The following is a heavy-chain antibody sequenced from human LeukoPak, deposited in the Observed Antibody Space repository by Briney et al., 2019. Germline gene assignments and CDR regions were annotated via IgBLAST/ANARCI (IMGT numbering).Heavy chain of an antibody. J-gene: IGHJ6*03. Sequence: SVKVSCKASGGTFSSYAISWVRQAPGQGLEWMGGISPIFGTANYAQKFQGRVTITADKSTSTAYMELSSLRSEDTAVYYCARDFSMATTYYYYYMDVWGKGTTVTVSS. CDR3: ARDFSMATTYYYYYMDV. CDR1: GGTFSSYA. D-gene: IGHD2/OR15-2a*01. CDR2: ISPIFGTA. V-gene: IGHV1-69*06.